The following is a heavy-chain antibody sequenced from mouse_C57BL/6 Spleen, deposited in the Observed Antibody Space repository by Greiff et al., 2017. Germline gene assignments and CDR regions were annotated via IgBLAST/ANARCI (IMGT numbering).Heavy chain of an antibody. V-gene: IGHV6-3*01. Sequence: EVQLVESGGGLVQPGGSMKLSCVASGFTFSNYWMNWVRQSPEKGLEWVAQIRLKSDNYATHYAESVKGRFTISRDDSKSSVYLQMNNLGAEDTGIYYCTGRSAMDYWGQGTSVTVSS. CDR2: IRLKSDNYAT. J-gene: IGHJ4*01. CDR1: GFTFSNYW. CDR3: TGRSAMDY.